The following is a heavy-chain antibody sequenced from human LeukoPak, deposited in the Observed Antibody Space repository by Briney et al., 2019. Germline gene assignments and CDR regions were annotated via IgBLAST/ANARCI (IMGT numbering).Heavy chain of an antibody. CDR2: ISGSGSYI. CDR1: GFTFSTYS. J-gene: IGHJ4*02. V-gene: IGHV3-21*01. Sequence: TGGSLRLSCAASGFTFSTYSMNWVCQAPGKGLEWVSYISGSGSYIYYADSVKGRFTISRDNGKNSLYLQMNSLRAEDTAVYYCAMATDSYQFDYWGQGTLVTVSS. CDR3: AMATDSYQFDY. D-gene: IGHD5-24*01.